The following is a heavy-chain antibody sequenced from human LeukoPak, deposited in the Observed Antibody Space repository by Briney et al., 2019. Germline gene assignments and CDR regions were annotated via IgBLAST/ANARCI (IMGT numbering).Heavy chain of an antibody. CDR1: GFTFSSYA. D-gene: IGHD2-2*01. J-gene: IGHJ4*02. V-gene: IGHV3-23*01. Sequence: GGSLRLSCAASGFTFSSYAMSWVRQAPGKGLEWVSAISGSGGSTYYADSVEGRFTISRDNSKNTLYLQMNSLRAEDTAVYYCAKPFSIVVVPAAIGADYWGQGTLVTVSS. CDR3: AKPFSIVVVPAAIGADY. CDR2: ISGSGGST.